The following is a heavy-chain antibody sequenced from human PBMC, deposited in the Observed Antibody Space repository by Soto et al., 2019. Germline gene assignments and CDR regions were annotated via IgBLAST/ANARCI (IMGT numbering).Heavy chain of an antibody. D-gene: IGHD6-19*01. Sequence: ASVRIYCKASGYTFTSYDINWLRQANEQGLEWMGWMNPNSGNTGYAQKFQGRVTMTRNTSISTAYMELSSLRSEDTAVYYCARGLGNSVAGHAFDIWGQGTMVTVSS. J-gene: IGHJ3*02. CDR3: ARGLGNSVAGHAFDI. CDR2: MNPNSGNT. V-gene: IGHV1-8*01. CDR1: GYTFTSYD.